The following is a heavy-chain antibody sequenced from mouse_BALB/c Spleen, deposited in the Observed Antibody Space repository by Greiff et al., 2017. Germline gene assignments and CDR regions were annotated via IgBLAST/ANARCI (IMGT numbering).Heavy chain of an antibody. Sequence: VQLQQSGPGLVQPSQSLSITCTVSGFSLTSYGVHWVRQSPGKGLEWLGVIWSGGSTDYNAAFISRLSISKDNSKSQVFFKMNSLQANDTAIYYCARNPLYDYDYYFDYWGQGTTLTVSS. CDR2: IWSGGST. D-gene: IGHD2-4*01. CDR3: ARNPLYDYDYYFDY. V-gene: IGHV2-2*02. CDR1: GFSLTSYG. J-gene: IGHJ2*01.